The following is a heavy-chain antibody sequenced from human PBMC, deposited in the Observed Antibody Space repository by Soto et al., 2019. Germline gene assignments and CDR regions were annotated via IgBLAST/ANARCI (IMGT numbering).Heavy chain of an antibody. V-gene: IGHV4-4*02. D-gene: IGHD6-13*01. J-gene: IGHJ4*02. CDR1: SGSISSSNW. Sequence: SETLSLTCAVSSGSISSSNWWSWVRQPPGKGLEWIGEIYHSGSTNYNPSLKSRVTISVDTSKNQFSLKLSSVTAADTAVYYCARGVGSSWYHSFDYRGQGTLVTVSS. CDR3: ARGVGSSWYHSFDY. CDR2: IYHSGST.